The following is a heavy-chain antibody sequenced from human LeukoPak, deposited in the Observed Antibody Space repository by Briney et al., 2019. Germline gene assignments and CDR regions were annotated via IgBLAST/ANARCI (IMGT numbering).Heavy chain of an antibody. D-gene: IGHD1-26*01. V-gene: IGHV1-24*01. J-gene: IGHJ6*02. CDR3: ATVDQYAIVGVTDPRYGMDV. CDR1: GHTLTELS. CDR2: FDPEDGET. Sequence: ASVKVSCKVSGHTLTELSMHWVRQAPGKGLEWMGGFDPEDGETIYAQKFQGRVTMTEDTSTDTTYMELSSLRSEDTAVYYCATVDQYAIVGVTDPRYGMDVWGQGTTVTVSS.